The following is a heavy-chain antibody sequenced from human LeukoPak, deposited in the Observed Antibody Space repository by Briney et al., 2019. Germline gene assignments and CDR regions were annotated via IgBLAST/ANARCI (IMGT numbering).Heavy chain of an antibody. Sequence: PGGSLRLSCAASGFTFSSYAMSWVRQAPGKGLEWVSAISGSGGSTYYADSVKGRFTISRDNSKNTLYLQMNSLRAEDTAVYYCAKAVLTGYHSYYYYGMDVWGQGTTVTVSS. J-gene: IGHJ6*02. CDR1: GFTFSSYA. V-gene: IGHV3-23*01. D-gene: IGHD3-9*01. CDR2: ISGSGGST. CDR3: AKAVLTGYHSYYYYGMDV.